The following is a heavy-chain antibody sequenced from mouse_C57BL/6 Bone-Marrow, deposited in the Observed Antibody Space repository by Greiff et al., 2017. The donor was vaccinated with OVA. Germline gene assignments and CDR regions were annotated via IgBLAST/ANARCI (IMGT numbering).Heavy chain of an antibody. CDR1: GFNIKDYY. V-gene: IGHV14-2*01. J-gene: IGHJ4*01. D-gene: IGHD2-4*01. CDR3: ASIYYDYEDDYYAMDY. Sequence: EVQGVESGAELVKPGASVKLSCTASGFNIKDYYMHWVKQRTEQGLEWIGRIDPEDGETKYAPKFQGKATITADTSSNTAYLQLSSLTSEDTAVYYCASIYYDYEDDYYAMDYWGQGTSVTVSS. CDR2: IDPEDGET.